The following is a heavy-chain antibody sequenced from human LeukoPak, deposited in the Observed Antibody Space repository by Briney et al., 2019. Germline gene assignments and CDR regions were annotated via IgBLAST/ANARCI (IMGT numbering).Heavy chain of an antibody. CDR2: IWSDGSKK. CDR3: VKDIGRWPYAPFDF. CDR1: GFIFCNYG. D-gene: IGHD5-24*01. V-gene: IGHV3-33*06. Sequence: QTGGSVTLSCTASGFIFCNYGYLWVRQAPGKGLEWVALIWSDGSKKYYTDSVKGRFTISRDDSKNTLFLQMTSLRAEDMAVYYCVKDIGRWPYAPFDFWGQGKMVTVSS. J-gene: IGHJ3*01.